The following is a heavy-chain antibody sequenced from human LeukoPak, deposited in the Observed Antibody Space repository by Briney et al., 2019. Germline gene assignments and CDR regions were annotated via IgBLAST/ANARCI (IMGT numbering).Heavy chain of an antibody. CDR2: ISGSGGST. J-gene: IGHJ4*02. V-gene: IGHV3-23*01. CDR1: GFTFRSYA. CDR3: AKVGPPYDSSGYFDY. D-gene: IGHD3-22*01. Sequence: GGSLRLSCAASGFTFRSYAMSWVRQAPGKGLKWVSAISGSGGSTYYADSVKGRFTISRDNSKNTLYLRMNSLRAEDMAVYYCAKVGPPYDSSGYFDYWGQGTLVTVSS.